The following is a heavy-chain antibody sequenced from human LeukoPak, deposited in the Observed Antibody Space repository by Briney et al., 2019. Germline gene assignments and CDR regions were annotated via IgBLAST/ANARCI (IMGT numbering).Heavy chain of an antibody. D-gene: IGHD3-3*01. CDR1: GFTFSNYA. J-gene: IGHJ4*02. CDR2: ISGSGENT. Sequence: PGGSLRLSCAASGFTFSNYAMSWVRQAPGKGLEWVSGISGSGENTYSADSVKGRFTISRDNSKNTLYLQMNSLRAEDTAVYYCARGVRAKYYDFWSAEYYFDYWGQGTLVTVSS. CDR3: ARGVRAKYYDFWSAEYYFDY. V-gene: IGHV3-23*01.